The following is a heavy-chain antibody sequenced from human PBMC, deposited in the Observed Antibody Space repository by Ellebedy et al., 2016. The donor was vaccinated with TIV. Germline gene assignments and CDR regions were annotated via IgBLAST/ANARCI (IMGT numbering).Heavy chain of an antibody. J-gene: IGHJ6*02. CDR3: VRQRVGGSFLWDV. D-gene: IGHD2-15*01. CDR2: ISTANSYI. Sequence: GESLKISCAVSEARFSDSTLTWVRQAPGKALEWVASISTANSYIFYTDSVKGRFTISRDNANSSLVLQMNSLRTEDTAVYYCVRQRVGGSFLWDVWGRGTTVTVSS. V-gene: IGHV3-21*06. CDR1: EARFSDST.